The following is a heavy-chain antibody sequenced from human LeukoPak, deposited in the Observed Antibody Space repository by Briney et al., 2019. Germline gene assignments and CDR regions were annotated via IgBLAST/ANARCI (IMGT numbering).Heavy chain of an antibody. V-gene: IGHV3-48*02. Sequence: GGSLRLSCEGSGFPFASYVMSWVRQAPGKGLEWIAYINHDAEMIFYPDFVKGRFTISRDNAKKSLYLQMNALRYEDTAIYYCARDHDWAFVLWGQGTLVTVSS. CDR1: GFPFASYV. CDR2: INHDAEMI. CDR3: ARDHDWAFVL. J-gene: IGHJ4*02. D-gene: IGHD3-9*01.